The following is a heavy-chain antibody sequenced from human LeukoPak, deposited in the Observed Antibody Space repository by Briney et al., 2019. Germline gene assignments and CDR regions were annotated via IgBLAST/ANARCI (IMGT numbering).Heavy chain of an antibody. CDR3: AKVFSTYYFDS. D-gene: IGHD2/OR15-2a*01. J-gene: IGHJ4*02. CDR1: GFTFSKNA. V-gene: IGHV3-23*01. Sequence: GGSLRLSCTGSGFTFSKNAMRWVRQAPGKGLEWVAAIGATGSTTYYADSVRGRFTISRDNSKNTIYLQMDSLRAEDTAIYYCAKVFSTYYFDSWGQGTLVTVSS. CDR2: IGATGSTT.